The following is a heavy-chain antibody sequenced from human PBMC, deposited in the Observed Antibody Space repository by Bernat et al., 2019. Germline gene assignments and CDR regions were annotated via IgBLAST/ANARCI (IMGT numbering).Heavy chain of an antibody. J-gene: IGHJ6*02. V-gene: IGHV1-69*01. CDR3: ARWFITMVRGVTNYYYYGMDV. CDR2: IIPIFGTA. CDR1: GGTFSSYA. Sequence: QVQLVRSGAEVKKPGSSVKVSCKASGGTFSSYAISWVRQAPGQGLEWMGGIIPIFGTANYAQKFQGRVTITADESTSTAYMELSSLRSEDTAVYYCARWFITMVRGVTNYYYYGMDVWGQGTTVTVSS. D-gene: IGHD3-10*01.